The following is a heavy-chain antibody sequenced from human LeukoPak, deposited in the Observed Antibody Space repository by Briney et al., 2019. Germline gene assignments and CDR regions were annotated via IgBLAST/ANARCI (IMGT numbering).Heavy chain of an antibody. CDR1: GESFNGYH. V-gene: IGHV4-34*01. CDR2: INHSGTT. J-gene: IGHJ4*02. Sequence: PSETLSLTCAVFGESFNGYHWTWIRQPPEKGLEWIGEINHSGTTNYNPSLQSRVTMSVDTSKSQFSLKLSSVTAADTAVYYCASSPSSIAAPFDYWGQGTLVTVSS. D-gene: IGHD6-6*01. CDR3: ASSPSSIAAPFDY.